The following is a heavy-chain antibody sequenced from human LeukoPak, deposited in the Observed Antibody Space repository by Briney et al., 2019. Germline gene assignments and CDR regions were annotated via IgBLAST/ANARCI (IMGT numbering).Heavy chain of an antibody. CDR2: TYSGGST. V-gene: IGHV3-66*01. D-gene: IGHD2-15*01. Sequence: GGSLTLSCAASGIAVDDNYMAWVRQAPGKGLEWVSVTYSGGSTYFADSVKGRFTISRDNSKNTIYLQMNSLRAEDTAVYYCARDRGGLRYGSGCDYWGQGTLVTASS. CDR1: GIAVDDNY. CDR3: ARDRGGLRYGSGCDY. J-gene: IGHJ4*02.